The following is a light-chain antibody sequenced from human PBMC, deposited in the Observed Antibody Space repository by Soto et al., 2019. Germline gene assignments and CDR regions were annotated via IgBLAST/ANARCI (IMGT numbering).Light chain of an antibody. CDR1: PSVSNS. V-gene: IGKV3-15*01. CDR3: QQYNNWFSIT. CDR2: DTS. Sequence: ESVLTQSPATLSLSPGERATLSCRASPSVSNSLAWYQHKPGQAPRLLIYDTSTRATGTPARFSGSGSGTEFTLTISSLQSEDFAVYYCQQYNNWFSITFGQGTRLEI. J-gene: IGKJ5*01.